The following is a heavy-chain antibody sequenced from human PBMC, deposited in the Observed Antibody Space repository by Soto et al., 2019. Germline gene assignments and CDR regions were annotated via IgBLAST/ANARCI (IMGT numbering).Heavy chain of an antibody. CDR3: ARCSMITSYWRD. CDR2: IYYSGTT. V-gene: IGHV4-30-4*01. J-gene: IGHJ4*02. CDR1: GGSISSGDYY. D-gene: IGHD3-16*01. Sequence: QVQLQESGPGLVKPSQTLSLTCTVSGGSISSGDYYWSWIRQPPGKGMEWIGYIYYSGTTYYNPSLKSRVTISIDTSKNQFALKLSSVTAADTAVYYCARCSMITSYWRDWGQGTLVTVSS.